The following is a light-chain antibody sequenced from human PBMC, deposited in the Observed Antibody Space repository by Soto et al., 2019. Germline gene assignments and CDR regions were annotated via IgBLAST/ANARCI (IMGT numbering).Light chain of an antibody. V-gene: IGLV2-14*01. J-gene: IGLJ1*01. CDR2: DVS. CDR1: SSDVGGYNY. Sequence: LTQPASVSGSPGQSITISCTGTSSDVGGYNYVSWYQQHPGKAPKLMIYDVSNRPSGVSNRFSGSKSGNTASLTISGLQAEDEADYYCSSYTSRSTLYYFFGTGTKVTVL. CDR3: SSYTSRSTLYYF.